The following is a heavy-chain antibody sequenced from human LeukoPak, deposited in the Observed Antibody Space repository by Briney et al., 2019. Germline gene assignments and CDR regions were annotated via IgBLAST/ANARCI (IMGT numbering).Heavy chain of an antibody. CDR1: GGSLSSYY. CDR2: IYSSGSI. V-gene: IGHV4-59*08. Sequence: EASETLSLTCTVFGGSLSSYYWVWVRQPPGKGLEWIGLIYSSGSIKYNPSLKSRLTISLDTSNNQISLKLTSVTAADMAIYYCARQFEFWGQGTLVTVSS. J-gene: IGHJ4*02. CDR3: ARQFEF.